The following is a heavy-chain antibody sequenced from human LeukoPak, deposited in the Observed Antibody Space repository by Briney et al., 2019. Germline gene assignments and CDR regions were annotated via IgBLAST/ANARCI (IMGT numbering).Heavy chain of an antibody. CDR3: ARSLYSSSWYGSDY. D-gene: IGHD6-13*01. CDR2: INWNGGST. CDR1: GFTFSSYE. J-gene: IGHJ4*02. V-gene: IGHV3-20*04. Sequence: RTGGSLRLSCAASGFTFSSYEMSWVRQAPGKGLEWVSGINWNGGSTGYADSVKGRFTISRDNAKNSLYLQMNSLRAEDTALYYCARSLYSSSWYGSDYWGQGTLVTVSS.